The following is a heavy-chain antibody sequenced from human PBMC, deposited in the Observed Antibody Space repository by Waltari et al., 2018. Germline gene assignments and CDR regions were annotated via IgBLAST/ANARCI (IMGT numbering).Heavy chain of an antibody. CDR3: ARVDYNYMDV. CDR2: INSIGNTI. CDR1: GFTFSSYE. J-gene: IGHJ6*03. Sequence: EVQLVESGGGLVQPGGSLRLSCAASGFTFSSYEMNWVRQDPGKGLEWVSYINSIGNTIYYADSVKGRFTISRDNTKKSLYLQMNSLRAEDTAVYYCARVDYNYMDVWGKGTTVTVSS. V-gene: IGHV3-48*03.